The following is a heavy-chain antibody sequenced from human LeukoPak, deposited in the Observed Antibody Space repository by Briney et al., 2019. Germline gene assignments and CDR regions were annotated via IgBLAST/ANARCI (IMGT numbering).Heavy chain of an antibody. V-gene: IGHV4-39*01. Sequence: SETLSLTCTVSGGSISSSRYYWGWIRQPPGKGLEWIGNIYYSGSTYYNPSLKSRVTISLDTSKNQFSLKLSSVTAADTAVYYCARAPYYYDSSGYWFDPWGQGTLVTVSS. CDR3: ARAPYYYDSSGYWFDP. CDR2: IYYSGST. CDR1: GGSISSSRYY. D-gene: IGHD3-22*01. J-gene: IGHJ5*02.